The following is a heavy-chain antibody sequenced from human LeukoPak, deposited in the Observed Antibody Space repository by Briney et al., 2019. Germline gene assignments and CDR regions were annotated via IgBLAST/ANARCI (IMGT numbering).Heavy chain of an antibody. Sequence: QASETLSLTCTVSGGSISSADYSWSGIRQPPGKGLEWIGYIYYSGSTYYNPSLKSRVTISVDTSKNQFSLRLSSVTAADTAVYYCARAKSQRGYTYGPHTYFDYWGQGTLVTVSS. CDR2: IYYSGST. CDR1: GGSISSADYS. CDR3: ARAKSQRGYTYGPHTYFDY. D-gene: IGHD5-18*01. J-gene: IGHJ4*02. V-gene: IGHV4-30-4*01.